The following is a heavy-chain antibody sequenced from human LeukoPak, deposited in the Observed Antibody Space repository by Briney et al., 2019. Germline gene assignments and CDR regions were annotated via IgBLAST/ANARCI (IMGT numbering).Heavy chain of an antibody. D-gene: IGHD3-3*01. CDR2: INPNSGGT. CDR3: ARQYYDFWSGYYYYYYVDV. J-gene: IGHJ6*03. CDR1: VYTFTGYY. Sequence: ASVKVSCKASVYTFTGYYMHWVRQAPGQGLEWMGWINPNSGGTNYAQKFQGRVTMTRDTSISTAYMELSRLRSDDTAVYYCARQYYDFWSGYYYYYYVDVWGKGTTVTVSS. V-gene: IGHV1-2*02.